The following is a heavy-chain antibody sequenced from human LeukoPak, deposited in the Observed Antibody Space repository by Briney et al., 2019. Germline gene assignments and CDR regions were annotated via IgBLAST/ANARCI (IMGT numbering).Heavy chain of an antibody. D-gene: IGHD3-10*01. Sequence: GGSLRLSCAASGFTFSGYNMNWVRQAPGKGLEWVSYISSSSSTIYYADSVKGRFTISRDNAKNSLYLQMNSLRAEDTAVYYCARDIAGYYNYWGQGTLVTVSS. V-gene: IGHV3-48*01. CDR3: ARDIAGYYNY. CDR2: ISSSSSTI. J-gene: IGHJ4*02. CDR1: GFTFSGYN.